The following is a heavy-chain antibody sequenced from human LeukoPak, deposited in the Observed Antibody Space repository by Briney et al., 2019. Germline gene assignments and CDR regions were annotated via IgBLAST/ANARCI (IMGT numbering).Heavy chain of an antibody. J-gene: IGHJ3*02. V-gene: IGHV4-30-4*01. CDR1: GGSISSGDYY. Sequence: SETLSLTCTVSGGSISSGDYYWSWIRQPPGKGLEWIGYIYYSGSTYYNPSLKSRVTISVDTSKNQFSLKLSSVTAADTAVYYCAIPLPVEYCSSTSCSLDAFDIWGQGTMVTVSS. D-gene: IGHD2-2*01. CDR2: IYYSGST. CDR3: AIPLPVEYCSSTSCSLDAFDI.